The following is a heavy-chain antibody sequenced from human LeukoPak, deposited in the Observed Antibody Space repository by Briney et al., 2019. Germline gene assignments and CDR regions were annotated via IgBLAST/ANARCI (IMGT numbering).Heavy chain of an antibody. J-gene: IGHJ4*02. V-gene: IGHV1-46*01. CDR3: ARELPSTFYFDY. CDR2: INPSGGST. CDR1: GYTFTSYY. Sequence: ASVKVSCKASGYTFTSYYMHWVRQAPGQGLEWMGIINPSGGSTNYAQKFQGRVTMTRDTSTSTVYLELSSLRSEDTAIYYCARELPSTFYFDYWGQGTLLTVSS.